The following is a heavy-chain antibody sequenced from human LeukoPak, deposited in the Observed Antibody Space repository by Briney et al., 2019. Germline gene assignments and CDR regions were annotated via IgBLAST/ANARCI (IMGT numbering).Heavy chain of an antibody. CDR2: FYNSGST. CDR3: ARDRGGIGGYFDY. Sequence: PSETLSLTCTVSGGSINNYYWSWIRRPPGKGLEWIGYFYNSGSTNYNPSLKSRVTISVDTSKNQFSLILSPVTASDTAVYYCARDRGGIGGYFDYWGQGALVTVSS. J-gene: IGHJ4*02. V-gene: IGHV4-59*01. CDR1: GGSINNYY. D-gene: IGHD3-3*01.